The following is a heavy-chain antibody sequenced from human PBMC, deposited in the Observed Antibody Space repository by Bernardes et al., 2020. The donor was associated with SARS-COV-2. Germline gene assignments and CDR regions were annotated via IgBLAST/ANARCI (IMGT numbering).Heavy chain of an antibody. V-gene: IGHV3-21*01. CDR3: ARAYSSAAPAFDI. CDR1: GFTFSSYS. D-gene: IGHD6-25*01. J-gene: IGHJ3*02. CDR2: ISSSSSYI. Sequence: GGSLRLSCAASGFTFSSYSMNWVRQAPGKGLEWVSSISSSSSYIYYADSVKGRFTISRDNAKNSLYLQMNSLRAEDTAVYYCARAYSSAAPAFDIWGQGTMVTVSS.